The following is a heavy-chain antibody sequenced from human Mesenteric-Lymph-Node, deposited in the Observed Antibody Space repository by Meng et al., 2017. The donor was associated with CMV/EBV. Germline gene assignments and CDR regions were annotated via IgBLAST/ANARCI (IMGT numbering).Heavy chain of an antibody. Sequence: SIFAGYSLTWVRQVPGQWLEWMGRISVDNGNTNYAQKFQGRVTMTTDASTRIGYMELRSLKSDDTAVYYCVSSSCGGGSCYSEFDYWGQGTLVTVSS. CDR3: VSSSCGGGSCYSEFDY. J-gene: IGHJ4*02. V-gene: IGHV1-18*01. CDR2: ISVDNGNT. CDR1: SIFAGYS. D-gene: IGHD2-15*01.